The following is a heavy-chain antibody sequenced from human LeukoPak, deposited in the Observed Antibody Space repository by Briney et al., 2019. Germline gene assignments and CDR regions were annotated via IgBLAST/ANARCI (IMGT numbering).Heavy chain of an antibody. Sequence: SETLSLTCTVSGGSMSPYHWGWIRQPPGKGLEWTGYIYYSGSTNYNPSLKSRVTISVDTSKNQFSLKLSSVTAANTAVYYCARLGRVVVVAAVTGAFDIWGQGTMVTVSS. J-gene: IGHJ3*02. D-gene: IGHD2-15*01. V-gene: IGHV4-59*12. CDR3: ARLGRVVVVAAVTGAFDI. CDR2: IYYSGST. CDR1: GGSMSPYH.